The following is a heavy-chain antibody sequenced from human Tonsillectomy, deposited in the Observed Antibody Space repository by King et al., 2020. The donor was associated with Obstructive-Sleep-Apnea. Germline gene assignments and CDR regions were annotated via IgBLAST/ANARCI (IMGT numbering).Heavy chain of an antibody. D-gene: IGHD4-17*01. V-gene: IGHV4-34*01. CDR2: ITHSGST. CDR3: ARGTTVTTPGSYFDL. CDR1: GGAFSGDY. J-gene: IGHJ2*01. Sequence: VQLQQWGAGLLKPSETLSLTCAVYGGAFSGDYCRWIRQPPGKGREWCGEITHSGSTNHNPSRKSRVTISVDTSKNQLSLGLGSVTAADTAVYYCARGTTVTTPGSYFDLWGRGTLVTVSS.